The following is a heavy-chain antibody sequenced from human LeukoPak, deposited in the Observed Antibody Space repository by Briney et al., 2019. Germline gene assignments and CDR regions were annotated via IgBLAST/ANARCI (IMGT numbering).Heavy chain of an antibody. CDR1: GFTFDDYA. Sequence: GGSLRLSCAASGFTFDDYAMHWVRQAPGKGLEWFSGLSRNSGRIGYADSVKGRFTISRDNAKNSLYLQMNSLRAEDTALYYCAKGSQYQLLSYYFDYWGQGTLVTVSS. D-gene: IGHD2-2*01. CDR3: AKGSQYQLLSYYFDY. V-gene: IGHV3-9*01. CDR2: LSRNSGRI. J-gene: IGHJ4*02.